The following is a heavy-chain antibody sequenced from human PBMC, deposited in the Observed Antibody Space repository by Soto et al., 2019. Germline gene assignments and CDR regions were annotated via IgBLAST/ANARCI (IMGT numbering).Heavy chain of an antibody. V-gene: IGHV3-30*18. CDR1: GFTFSSYG. J-gene: IGHJ4*02. D-gene: IGHD5-12*01. CDR3: AKYGGYDSPFDY. CDR2: ISYDGSNK. Sequence: QVQLVESGGGVVQPGRSLRLSCAASGFTFSSYGMHWVRQAPGKGLEWVAVISYDGSNKYYADSVKGRFTISRDNSKNTLYLQMNSLRAEDTAVYYCAKYGGYDSPFDYWGQGTLVTVSS.